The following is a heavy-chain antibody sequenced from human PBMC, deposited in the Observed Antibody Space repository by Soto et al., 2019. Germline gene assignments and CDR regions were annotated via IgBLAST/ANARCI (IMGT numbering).Heavy chain of an antibody. CDR1: GFALSTSGVG. CDR2: IYWDDDK. Sequence: QITLKESGPTLMKPTQTLTLTCTFSGFALSTSGVGVGWIRQPPGKALEWLALIYWDDDKRYSPSMKSRLTITKDTSKNQVVLTMTNMDPVDTATYYCAHRRSTYYYDSTFDPWGQGTLVTVSS. V-gene: IGHV2-5*02. D-gene: IGHD3-22*01. J-gene: IGHJ5*02. CDR3: AHRRSTYYYDSTFDP.